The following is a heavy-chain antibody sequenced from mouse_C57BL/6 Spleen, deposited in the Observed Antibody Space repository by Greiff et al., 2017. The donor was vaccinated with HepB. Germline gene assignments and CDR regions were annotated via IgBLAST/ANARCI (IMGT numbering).Heavy chain of an antibody. Sequence: EVQLVESGGDLVKPGGSLKLSCAASGFTFSSYGMSWVRQTPDKRLEWVATISSGGSYTYYPDSVKGRFTISRDNAKNTLYLQMSSLKYEDTAMYYCARHGGNPYAMDYWGQGTSVTVSS. J-gene: IGHJ4*01. CDR2: ISSGGSYT. V-gene: IGHV5-6*01. CDR1: GFTFSSYG. CDR3: ARHGGNPYAMDY. D-gene: IGHD2-1*01.